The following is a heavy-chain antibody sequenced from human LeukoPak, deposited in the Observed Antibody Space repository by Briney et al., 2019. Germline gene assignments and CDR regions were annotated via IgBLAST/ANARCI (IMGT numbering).Heavy chain of an antibody. V-gene: IGHV3-21*01. CDR1: GFTFSSYS. J-gene: IGHJ4*02. D-gene: IGHD5-24*01. CDR2: ISSSGSYI. Sequence: PGGPLRLSCAASGFTFSSYSMNWVRQAPGKGLEWVSSISSSGSYIYYADSVKGRFTISRDNAKNSLYLQMNSLRAEDTAVYYCARGTVEMATISYWGQGTLVTVSS. CDR3: ARGTVEMATISY.